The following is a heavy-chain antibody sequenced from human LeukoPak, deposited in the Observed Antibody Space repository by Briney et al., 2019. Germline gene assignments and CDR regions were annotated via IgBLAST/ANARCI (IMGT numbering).Heavy chain of an antibody. CDR3: ARGNSGYYFFYYYYYMDV. CDR1: GGSISSYY. V-gene: IGHV4-59*01. Sequence: SETLSLTCTVSGGSISSYYWSWIRQPPGKGLEWIGYIYYSGSTNYNPSLKSRVTISVDTSKNQFSLKLSSVTAADTAVYYCARGNSGYYFFYYYYYMDVRGKGTTVTISS. J-gene: IGHJ6*03. CDR2: IYYSGST. D-gene: IGHD3-22*01.